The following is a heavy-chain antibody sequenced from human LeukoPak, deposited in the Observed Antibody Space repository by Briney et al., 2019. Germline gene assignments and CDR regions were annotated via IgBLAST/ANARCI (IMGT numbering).Heavy chain of an antibody. J-gene: IGHJ4*02. CDR3: ASFPWDLRPT. CDR2: IIPIFGTA. V-gene: IGHV1-69*05. D-gene: IGHD1-26*01. CDR1: GGTFSSYA. Sequence: SVKVSCKASGGTFSSYAISWVRQAPGQGLEWMGGIIPIFGTANYAQKFQGRVTITTDESTSTAYMELSSLRAEDTAVYYCASFPWDLRPTWGQGTLVIVSS.